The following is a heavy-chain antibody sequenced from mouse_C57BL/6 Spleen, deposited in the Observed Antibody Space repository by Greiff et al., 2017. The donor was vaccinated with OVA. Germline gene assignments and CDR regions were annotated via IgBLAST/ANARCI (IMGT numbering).Heavy chain of an antibody. CDR2: IYWDDDK. Sequence: QVTLKVSGPGILQSSQTLSLTCSFSGFSLSTSGMGVSWIRQPSGKGLEWLAHIYWDDDKRYNPSLKSRRTISKETTRNQVLLKSTSGDNADTATYCCARGYGYDYFDYWGQGTTLTVSS. J-gene: IGHJ2*01. D-gene: IGHD2-2*01. CDR1: GFSLSTSGMG. V-gene: IGHV8-12*01. CDR3: ARGYGYDYFDY.